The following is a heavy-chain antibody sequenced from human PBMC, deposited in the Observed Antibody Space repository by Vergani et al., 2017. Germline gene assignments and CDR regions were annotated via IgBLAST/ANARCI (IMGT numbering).Heavy chain of an antibody. CDR1: GFTFSSYA. CDR2: ISGSGGST. Sequence: EVQLLESGGGLVQPGGSLRLSCAASGFTFSSYAMSWVRQAPGKGLEWVSAISGSGGSTYYADSVKGRFTISRDNSKNTLYLQMNSLRAEDTAVYYCAKDFAGYYSSGSITPGTWFDPWGQGTLVTVSS. J-gene: IGHJ5*02. CDR3: AKDFAGYYSSGSITPGTWFDP. D-gene: IGHD3-10*01. V-gene: IGHV3-23*01.